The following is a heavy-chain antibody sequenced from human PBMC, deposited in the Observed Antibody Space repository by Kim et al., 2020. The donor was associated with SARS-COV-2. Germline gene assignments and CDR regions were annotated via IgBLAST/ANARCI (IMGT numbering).Heavy chain of an antibody. J-gene: IGHJ2*01. CDR1: GRSMNSYY. CDR2: IYYSGST. D-gene: IGHD4-17*01. Sequence: SETLSLTCTVSGRSMNSYYWGWIRQPPGKRLEWLGYIYYSGSTNYNPSLKSRITISVDTSRNQFSLKLRSMTAADTAVYYCARPRDYPSGWWYFDLWGRGTLVTVSP. V-gene: IGHV4-59*01. CDR3: ARPRDYPSGWWYFDL.